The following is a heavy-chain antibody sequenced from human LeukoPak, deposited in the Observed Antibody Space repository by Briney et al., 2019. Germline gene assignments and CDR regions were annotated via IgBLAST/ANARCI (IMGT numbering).Heavy chain of an antibody. J-gene: IGHJ4*02. V-gene: IGHV3-30*18. CDR1: GFTVSSNY. CDR2: ISYDGSNK. CDR3: VNGNWAAAYDY. D-gene: IGHD6-13*01. Sequence: GGSLRLSCAASGFTVSSNYMSWVRQAPGKGLEWVAVISYDGSNKYYADSVKGRFTISRDNSKNTLYLQMNSLRAEDTAVYYCVNGNWAAAYDYWGQGTLVTVSS.